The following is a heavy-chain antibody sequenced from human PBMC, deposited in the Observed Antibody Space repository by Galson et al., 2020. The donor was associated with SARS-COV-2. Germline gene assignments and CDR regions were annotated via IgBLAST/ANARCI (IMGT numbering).Heavy chain of an antibody. CDR3: ARESSGWGAGIDY. J-gene: IGHJ4*02. D-gene: IGHD6-19*01. V-gene: IGHV3-33*01. CDR2: IWYDGSNK. CDR1: GFTFSSYG. Sequence: GGSLRLSCAASGFTFSSYGMHWVRQAPGKGLEWVAVIWYDGSNKYYADSVKGRFTISRDNSKNTLYPQMNSLRAEDTAVYYCARESSGWGAGIDYWGQGTLVTVSS.